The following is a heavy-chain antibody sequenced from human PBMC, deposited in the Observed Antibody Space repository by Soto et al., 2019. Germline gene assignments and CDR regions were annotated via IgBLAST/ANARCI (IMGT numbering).Heavy chain of an antibody. J-gene: IGHJ5*02. D-gene: IGHD6-6*01. CDR2: IYYSGST. CDR3: ARARSPGSSSGGWFDP. V-gene: IGHV4-30-4*01. CDR1: GGSISSGDYY. Sequence: QVQLQESGPGLVKPSQTLSLTCTVSGGSISSGDYYWSWIRQPPGKGLEWIGYIYYSGSTYYNPSLKSRVTISVDPSKNQFSLKLSSVTAADTAVYYCARARSPGSSSGGWFDPWGQGTLVTVSS.